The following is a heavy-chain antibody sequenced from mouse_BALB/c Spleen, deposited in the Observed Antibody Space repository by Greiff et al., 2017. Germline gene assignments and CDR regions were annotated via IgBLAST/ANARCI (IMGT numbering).Heavy chain of an antibody. CDR3: TRSEITDYYGSSYVDY. J-gene: IGHJ2*01. Sequence: EVQLKESGTVLARPGASVKMSCKASGYTFTSYWMHWVKQRPGQGLEWIGAIYPGNSDTSYNQKFKGKAKLTAVTSTSTAYMELSSLTNEDSAVYYCTRSEITDYYGSSYVDYWGQGTTLTVSS. CDR1: GYTFTSYW. V-gene: IGHV1-5*01. D-gene: IGHD1-1*01. CDR2: IYPGNSDT.